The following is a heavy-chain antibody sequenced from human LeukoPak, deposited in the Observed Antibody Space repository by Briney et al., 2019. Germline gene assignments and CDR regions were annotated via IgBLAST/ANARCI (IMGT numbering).Heavy chain of an antibody. CDR1: GGSISSYY. J-gene: IGHJ4*02. CDR3: ARDSRTGYYYFDY. D-gene: IGHD3-9*01. CDR2: IYYSGST. Sequence: PSETPSLTCTVSGGSISSYYWSWIRQPPGKGLEWIGYIYYSGSTNYNPSLKSRVTISVDTSKNQFSLKLSSVTAADTAVYYCARDSRTGYYYFDYWGQGTLVTVSS. V-gene: IGHV4-59*01.